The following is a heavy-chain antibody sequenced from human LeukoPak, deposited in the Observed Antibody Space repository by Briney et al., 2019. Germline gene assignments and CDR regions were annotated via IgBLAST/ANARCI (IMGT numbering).Heavy chain of an antibody. Sequence: ASVKVSCKASGYTFTSYGISWVRQAPGQGLEWMGWISAYNGNTNYAQKLQGRVTMTTDTSTSTAYMELRSLRSDDTAVYYCARGREDIVVVVAAQPFDYWGQGTLVTVSS. J-gene: IGHJ4*02. CDR2: ISAYNGNT. CDR1: GYTFTSYG. CDR3: ARGREDIVVVVAAQPFDY. D-gene: IGHD2-15*01. V-gene: IGHV1-18*01.